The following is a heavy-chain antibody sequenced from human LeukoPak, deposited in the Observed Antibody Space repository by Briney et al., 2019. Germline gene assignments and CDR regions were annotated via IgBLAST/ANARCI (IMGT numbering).Heavy chain of an antibody. Sequence: PSETLSLTCTVSGGSISSYYWSRIRQPPGKGLEWIGYIYYSGSTNYNPSLKSRVTISVDTSKNQFSLKLSSVTAADTAVYYCARVGCGGDCFGYYYYYMDVWGKGTTVTVSS. CDR2: IYYSGST. CDR1: GGSISSYY. J-gene: IGHJ6*03. CDR3: ARVGCGGDCFGYYYYYMDV. D-gene: IGHD2-21*02. V-gene: IGHV4-59*01.